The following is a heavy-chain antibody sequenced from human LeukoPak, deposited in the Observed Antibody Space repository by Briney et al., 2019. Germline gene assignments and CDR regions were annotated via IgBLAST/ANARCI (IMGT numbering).Heavy chain of an antibody. Sequence: ASVKVSCKASGYTFTSYAMHWVRQAPGQGLEWMGWISAYNGNTNYAQKLQGRVTMTTDTSTSTAYMELRSLRSDDTAVYYCARDRDSDRFDPWGQGTLVTVSS. CDR3: ARDRDSDRFDP. CDR1: GYTFTSYA. V-gene: IGHV1-18*01. CDR2: ISAYNGNT. J-gene: IGHJ5*02. D-gene: IGHD2-21*02.